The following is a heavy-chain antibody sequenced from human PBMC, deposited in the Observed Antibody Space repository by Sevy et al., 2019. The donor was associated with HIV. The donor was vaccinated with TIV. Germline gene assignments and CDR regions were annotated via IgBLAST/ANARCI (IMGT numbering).Heavy chain of an antibody. CDR3: ALEGTHRRSDY. Sequence: GGSLRFSCAASGFTFSSQAISWVRQSPGKGQKWVSIISASGAHTYYADSVKGRFTISRDNSKNTLYLQMNGLRAEDRAVYYCALEGTHRRSDYWGRGTLVTVSS. J-gene: IGHJ4*02. CDR1: GFTFSSQA. V-gene: IGHV3-23*01. CDR2: ISASGAHT.